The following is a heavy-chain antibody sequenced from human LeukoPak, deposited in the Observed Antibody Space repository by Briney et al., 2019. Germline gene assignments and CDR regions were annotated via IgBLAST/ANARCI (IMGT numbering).Heavy chain of an antibody. Sequence: GGSLRLSCPASGFTFSSYAMHWVRQAPGKGLEWVAVISYDGSNKYYADSVKGQFTISRDNSKNTLYLQMNSLRAEDTAVYYCARVEDIVVVPAAMGGIYGMDVWGQGTTVTVSS. J-gene: IGHJ6*02. CDR2: ISYDGSNK. D-gene: IGHD2-2*01. V-gene: IGHV3-30-3*01. CDR3: ARVEDIVVVPAAMGGIYGMDV. CDR1: GFTFSSYA.